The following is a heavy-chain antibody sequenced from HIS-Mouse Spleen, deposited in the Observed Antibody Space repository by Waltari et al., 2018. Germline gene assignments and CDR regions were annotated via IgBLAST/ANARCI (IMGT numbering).Heavy chain of an antibody. D-gene: IGHD4-4*01. CDR2: MKPNSDNT. J-gene: IGHJ4*02. Sequence: QVQLVQSGAEVKKPGASVKVSCKASGYTFTSYDINWVRQATGQGLEWMGGMKPNSDNTGYAKKFQGRGTMTRNTSLSTAYTELSSLRSEDTAVYYCARGHDYSNYLDYWGQGTLVTVSS. CDR3: ARGHDYSNYLDY. CDR1: GYTFTSYD. V-gene: IGHV1-8*01.